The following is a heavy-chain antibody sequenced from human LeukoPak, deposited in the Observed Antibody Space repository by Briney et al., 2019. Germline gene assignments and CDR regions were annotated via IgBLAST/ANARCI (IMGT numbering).Heavy chain of an antibody. D-gene: IGHD3-22*01. Sequence: GVSLRLSCAASGFTFSSYAMSWVRQAPGKGLEWVSAISGSGGSTYYADSVKGRFTISRGNSKNTLYLQMNSLRAEDTAVYYCAKDVYYDSSGNIPLRGQGTLVTVSS. V-gene: IGHV3-23*01. CDR2: ISGSGGST. CDR3: AKDVYYDSSGNIPL. J-gene: IGHJ4*02. CDR1: GFTFSSYA.